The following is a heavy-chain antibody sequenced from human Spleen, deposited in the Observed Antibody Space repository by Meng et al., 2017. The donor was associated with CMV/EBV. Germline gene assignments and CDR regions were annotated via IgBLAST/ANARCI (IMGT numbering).Heavy chain of an antibody. V-gene: IGHV3-15*01. CDR2: IKSKSDGGTT. Sequence: GESLKTSCASSGFTFNDYTMHWVRQAPGKGLEWVGRIKSKSDGGTTDYATSVKGRFNFSRDDPKNTLYLQMNSLKTEDTGLYYCATDGSTVHWGQGTLVTVSS. CDR3: ATDGSTVH. CDR1: GFTFNDYT. J-gene: IGHJ4*02. D-gene: IGHD1-26*01.